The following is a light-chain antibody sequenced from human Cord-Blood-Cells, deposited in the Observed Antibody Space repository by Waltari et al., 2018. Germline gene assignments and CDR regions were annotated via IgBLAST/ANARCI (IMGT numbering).Light chain of an antibody. Sequence: DIQIAQFTSSLSAPVANRVTLTCQASQDISNYLNWYQQKPGKAPKLLIYDASNLETGVPSRFSGSGSGTDFTFTISSLQPEDIATYYCQQYDNLPITFGQGTRLEIK. CDR3: QQYDNLPIT. CDR1: QDISNY. V-gene: IGKV1-33*01. CDR2: DAS. J-gene: IGKJ5*01.